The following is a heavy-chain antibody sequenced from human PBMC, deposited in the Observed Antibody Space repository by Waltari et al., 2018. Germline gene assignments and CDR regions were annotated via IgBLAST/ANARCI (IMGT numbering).Heavy chain of an antibody. Sequence: EVQLVESGGGLVQPGGSLRLSCAASGFTFSSYWMHWVRQAPGKGLVWVSRINSDGSSTSYADSVKGRFTISRDNAKNTLYLQMNSLRAEDTAVYYCAREVWYGYSYNWFDPWGQGTLVTVSS. CDR2: INSDGSST. V-gene: IGHV3-74*01. J-gene: IGHJ5*02. CDR1: GFTFSSYW. CDR3: AREVWYGYSYNWFDP. D-gene: IGHD4-4*01.